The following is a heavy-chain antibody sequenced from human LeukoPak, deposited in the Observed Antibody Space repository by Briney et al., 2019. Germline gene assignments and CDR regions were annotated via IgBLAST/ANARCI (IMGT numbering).Heavy chain of an antibody. CDR3: AKDTSAYFWNDYMDV. V-gene: IGHV3-23*01. CDR2: ISGSGGST. CDR1: GLTFSSYA. J-gene: IGHJ6*03. D-gene: IGHD3-3*01. Sequence: GGSLRLSCAASGLTFSSYAMGWVRQAPGKGLEWVSAISGSGGSTYYADSVKGRFTISRDNSKNTLYLQMNSLRAEDTAVYYCAKDTSAYFWNDYMDVWGKGTTVTVSS.